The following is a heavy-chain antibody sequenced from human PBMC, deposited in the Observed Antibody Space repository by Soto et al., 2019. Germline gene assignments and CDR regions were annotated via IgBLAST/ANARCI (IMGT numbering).Heavy chain of an antibody. CDR1: GFTFSSYA. J-gene: IGHJ4*02. Sequence: PGGSLRLSCAASGFTFSSYAMSWVRQAPGKGLEWVSAISGSGVSTYYADSVKGRFTISRDNSKNTLYLQMNSLRAEDTAVYYCAKGTSGWITVAGTPDDYWGQGTLVTVSS. CDR3: AKGTSGWITVAGTPDDY. D-gene: IGHD6-19*01. CDR2: ISGSGVST. V-gene: IGHV3-23*01.